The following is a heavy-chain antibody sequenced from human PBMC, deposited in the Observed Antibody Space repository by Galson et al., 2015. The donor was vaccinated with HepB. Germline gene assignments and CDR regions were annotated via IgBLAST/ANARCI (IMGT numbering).Heavy chain of an antibody. CDR1: GYTFTTYG. V-gene: IGHV1-18*01. CDR3: ARDWGRLQPFYYDS. Sequence: SVKVSCKASGYTFTTYGIGWVRQAPGQGLEWMGWISTYNDQTVYAHDFEGRVTFTTHTSTSTAYLELRNLRSDDTAVYYCARDWGRLQPFYYDSWGQGTLLTVSS. CDR2: ISTYNDQT. D-gene: IGHD2-21*02. J-gene: IGHJ4*02.